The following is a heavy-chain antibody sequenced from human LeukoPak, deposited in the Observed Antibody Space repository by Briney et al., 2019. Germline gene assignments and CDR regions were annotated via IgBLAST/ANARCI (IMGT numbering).Heavy chain of an antibody. CDR1: GFTFSNYG. CDR2: IWYDGNNK. CDR3: ARDRGHSLRSAFDI. Sequence: GRSLRLSCAASGFTFSNYGMHWVRQAPGKGLEWVAVIWYDGNNKDYADSVKGRFTISRDNSKRTMYLQMSTLRDEDTAVHYCARDRGHSLRSAFDIWGQGTMVTVSS. J-gene: IGHJ3*02. V-gene: IGHV3-33*01.